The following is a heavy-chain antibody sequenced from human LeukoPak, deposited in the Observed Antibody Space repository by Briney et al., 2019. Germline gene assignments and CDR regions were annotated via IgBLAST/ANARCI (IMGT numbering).Heavy chain of an antibody. V-gene: IGHV3-33*01. J-gene: IGHJ4*02. CDR2: IWHDGSNK. Sequence: GGSLRLPCAASGFTFSTYVIHWVRQAPGKGLEWVALIWHDGSNKYYGDSVKDRFTISRDNSKNTLYLQMDSLRDEDTAVYYCARDRGYTYGHPLDYWGQGTLVTVSS. CDR1: GFTFSTYV. D-gene: IGHD5-18*01. CDR3: ARDRGYTYGHPLDY.